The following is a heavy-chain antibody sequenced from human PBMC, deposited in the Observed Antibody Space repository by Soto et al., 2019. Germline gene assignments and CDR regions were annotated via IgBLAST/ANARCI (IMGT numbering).Heavy chain of an antibody. CDR3: ARDTSGSFHYFDY. J-gene: IGHJ4*02. CDR2: IWYDGSNK. Sequence: QVQLVESGGGVVQPGRSLRLSCAASGFTFSSYGMHWVRQAPGKGLEWVAVIWYDGSNKYYADSVKGRFTISRDNSKNTLYLQMNSLRAEDTAVYYCARDTSGSFHYFDYWGQGTLVTVSS. V-gene: IGHV3-33*01. D-gene: IGHD1-26*01. CDR1: GFTFSSYG.